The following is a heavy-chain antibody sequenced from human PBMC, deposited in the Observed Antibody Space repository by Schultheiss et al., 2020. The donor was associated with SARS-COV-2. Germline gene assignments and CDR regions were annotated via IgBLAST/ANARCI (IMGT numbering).Heavy chain of an antibody. Sequence: GESLKISCAASGFTFSSYGMHWVRQAPGKGLEWVAVIWYDGSNKYYADSVKGRFTISRDNSKNTLYLQMNSLRAEDTAVYYCAKDRPTPRYFDYWGQGTLVTVSS. CDR2: IWYDGSNK. CDR3: AKDRPTPRYFDY. V-gene: IGHV3-30*02. CDR1: GFTFSSYG. J-gene: IGHJ4*02. D-gene: IGHD2-15*01.